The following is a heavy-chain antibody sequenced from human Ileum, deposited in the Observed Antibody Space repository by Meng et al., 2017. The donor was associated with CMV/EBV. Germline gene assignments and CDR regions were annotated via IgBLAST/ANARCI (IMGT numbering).Heavy chain of an antibody. CDR1: GYTFTNYY. CDR3: ARETPRAYSCDF. CDR2: FYPTAGTT. Sequence: CQASGYTFTNYYIHWIRQAPGQGLEWMGIFYPTAGTTSFTHKFQGRVTVTSDPSMRTAFMELGSLSSDDTAVYYCARETPRAYSCDFWGQGTLVTVSS. D-gene: IGHD2-21*01. V-gene: IGHV1-46*01. J-gene: IGHJ4*02.